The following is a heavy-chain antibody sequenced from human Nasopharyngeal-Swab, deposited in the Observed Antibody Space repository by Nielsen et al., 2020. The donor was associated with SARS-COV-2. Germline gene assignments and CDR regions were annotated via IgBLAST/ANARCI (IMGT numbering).Heavy chain of an antibody. J-gene: IGHJ4*02. CDR2: ISAYNGNT. CDR3: AREDDYDILTGYPKPLDY. V-gene: IGHV1-18*01. D-gene: IGHD3-9*01. Sequence: VRQMPGKGLEWMGWISAYNGNTNYAQKLQGRVTMTTDTSTSTAYMELRSLRSDDTAVYYCAREDDYDILTGYPKPLDYWGQGTLVTVSS.